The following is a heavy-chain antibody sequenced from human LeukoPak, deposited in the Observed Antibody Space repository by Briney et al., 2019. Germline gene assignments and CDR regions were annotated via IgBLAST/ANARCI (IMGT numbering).Heavy chain of an antibody. J-gene: IGHJ3*02. D-gene: IGHD3-22*01. V-gene: IGHV4-59*08. CDR1: GGSISSYY. Sequence: SETLSLTCTVSGGSISSYYWSWIRQPPGKGLEWIGYIYYSGSTDYNPSLKSRVTISVDTSKNQFSLKLSSVTAADTAVYYCASTYYYDPAAFDIWGQGTMVTVSS. CDR2: IYYSGST. CDR3: ASTYYYDPAAFDI.